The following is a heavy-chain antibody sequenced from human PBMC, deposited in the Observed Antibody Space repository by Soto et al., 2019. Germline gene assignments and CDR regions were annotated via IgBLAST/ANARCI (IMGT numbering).Heavy chain of an antibody. CDR2: IYFSGDT. J-gene: IGHJ5*02. Sequence: SETLSLTCTVSDGSISSGAYYWSWIRQPPGKGLEWIGYIYFSGDTYYNPSLKGRLSISRDTSKNQFFLRLSSVTAADTAVYYCARRFVGGTYPNGFDPWGQGTLVTVPQ. CDR3: ARRFVGGTYPNGFDP. V-gene: IGHV4-30-4*01. CDR1: DGSISSGAYY. D-gene: IGHD6-19*01.